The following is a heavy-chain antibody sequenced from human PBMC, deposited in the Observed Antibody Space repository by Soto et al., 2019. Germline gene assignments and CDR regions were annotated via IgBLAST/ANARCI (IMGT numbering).Heavy chain of an antibody. D-gene: IGHD5-12*01. J-gene: IGHJ6*02. CDR3: ACDRVATMYYYYYGMDV. CDR2: ISYDASNK. V-gene: IGHV3-30*03. CDR1: GFTFSSYG. Sequence: QVQLVGSGGGVVQPGRSLRLSCAASGFTFSSYGMHWVRQAPGKGLEWVAVISYDASNKYYADSVKGRFTISRDNSKNTLYLQMNSLRAEDTAVYYCACDRVATMYYYYYGMDVWGQGTTVTVSS.